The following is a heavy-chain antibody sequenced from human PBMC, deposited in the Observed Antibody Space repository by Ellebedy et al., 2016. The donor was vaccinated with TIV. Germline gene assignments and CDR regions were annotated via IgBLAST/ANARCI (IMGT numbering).Heavy chain of an antibody. CDR3: ARGPRERWPFDYNGMDV. J-gene: IGHJ6*02. Sequence: GGSLRLSXAASGFTFRNFVMHWVRQAPGKGLEWLAIISFDGIIKYHADSVKGRFTISRDNSKNTLYLQVNSLRTEDTAVYYCARGPRERWPFDYNGMDVWGQGTTVTVSS. CDR2: ISFDGIIK. D-gene: IGHD3-9*01. CDR1: GFTFRNFV. V-gene: IGHV3-30*04.